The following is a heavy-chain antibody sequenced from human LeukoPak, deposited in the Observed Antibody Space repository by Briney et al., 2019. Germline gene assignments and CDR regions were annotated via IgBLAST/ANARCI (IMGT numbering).Heavy chain of an antibody. Sequence: GGSLRLSCAASGFTFSGYAMSWVRQAPGKGLEWVSTVIGSGGNTYYADSVRGRFTISRDNSKNTLYLQIDSLGADDTAVYYCARGGLYKFDYWGQGTLVTVSS. J-gene: IGHJ4*02. CDR2: VIGSGGNT. CDR3: ARGGLYKFDY. CDR1: GFTFSGYA. D-gene: IGHD1-14*01. V-gene: IGHV3-23*01.